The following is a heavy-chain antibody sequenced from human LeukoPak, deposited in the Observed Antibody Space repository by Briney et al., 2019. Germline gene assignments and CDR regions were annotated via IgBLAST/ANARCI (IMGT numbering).Heavy chain of an antibody. J-gene: IGHJ4*02. V-gene: IGHV3-9*01. CDR2: ISWNSGSI. D-gene: IGHD3-10*01. Sequence: GGSLRLSCAASGFTFDDYAMHWVRQAPGKGLEWVSGISWNSGSIGYADSVKGRFTISRDNAKNSLYLQMNSLRAEDTALYYCAKDRHYYYGSGSYYSYWGQGTLVTISS. CDR3: AKDRHYYYGSGSYYSY. CDR1: GFTFDDYA.